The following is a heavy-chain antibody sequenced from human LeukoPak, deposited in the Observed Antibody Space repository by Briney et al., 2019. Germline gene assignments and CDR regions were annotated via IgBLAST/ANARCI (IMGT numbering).Heavy chain of an antibody. J-gene: IGHJ4*02. Sequence: SASVNVSCKASGYTFTSYGISWVRQAPGQGVEWLGWISAYNGNTNYAQKLQGRVTMTTDTSTSTAYMELRSLRSDDTAVYYCARGTPLWNYVWGKPMRLYFDYWGQGTLVTVSS. CDR2: ISAYNGNT. CDR3: ARGTPLWNYVWGKPMRLYFDY. V-gene: IGHV1-18*01. CDR1: GYTFTSYG. D-gene: IGHD3-16*01.